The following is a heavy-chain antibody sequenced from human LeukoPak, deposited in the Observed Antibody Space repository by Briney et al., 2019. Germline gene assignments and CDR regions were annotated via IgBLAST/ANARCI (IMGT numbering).Heavy chain of an antibody. V-gene: IGHV4-4*07. J-gene: IGHJ4*02. D-gene: IGHD5-18*01. Sequence: PSETLSLTCTVSGASMSSYYYSWIRQPAGKGLEWIGRIYTSGTTSYNPSLKSRVIMSIDTSKNQFSLKLSSVTAADTALYYCARDMNTDMDPSSPFDYWGQGTLVTVSS. CDR1: GASMSSYY. CDR3: ARDMNTDMDPSSPFDY. CDR2: IYTSGTT.